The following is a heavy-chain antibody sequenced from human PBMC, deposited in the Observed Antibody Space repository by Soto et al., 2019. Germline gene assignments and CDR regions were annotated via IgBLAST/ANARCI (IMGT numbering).Heavy chain of an antibody. V-gene: IGHV1-2*02. D-gene: IGHD6-6*01. CDR1: GYTFTDYY. J-gene: IGHJ5*02. Sequence: ASVKVSCKASGYTFTDYYMEWVRQAPGQGLEWMGWINLNSGDTNFAQQFQGRVTMTRDTSITTAYMDLTRLKSDDTAVYYCARARPPFNWFDRWGQGTLVTVSS. CDR2: INLNSGDT. CDR3: ARARPPFNWFDR.